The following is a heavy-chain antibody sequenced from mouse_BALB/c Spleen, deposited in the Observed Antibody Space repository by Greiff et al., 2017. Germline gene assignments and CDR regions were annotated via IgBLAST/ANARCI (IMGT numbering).Heavy chain of an antibody. CDR2: IWAGGST. Sequence: VKLVESGPGLVAPSQSLSITCTVSGFSLTSYGVHWVRQPPGKGLEWLGVIWAGGSTNCNSALMSRLSISKDNSKSQVFLKMNSLQTDDTAMYYCARDRGITPGDWGQGTLVTVSA. D-gene: IGHD2-4*01. V-gene: IGHV2-9*02. CDR1: GFSLTSYG. CDR3: ARDRGITPGD. J-gene: IGHJ3*01.